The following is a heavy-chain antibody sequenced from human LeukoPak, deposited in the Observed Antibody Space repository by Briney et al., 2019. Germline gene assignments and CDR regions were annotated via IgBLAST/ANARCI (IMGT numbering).Heavy chain of an antibody. CDR2: IYSGGST. CDR3: ASAIGYSGYDSVY. J-gene: IGHJ4*02. Sequence: GGCLRHSCAASGFTVSSNYMSWVRPAPGRGLEWVSVIYSGGSTYHADSVKGRFTISRDKSKNTLYLQMNSLRPEDTAVYYCASAIGYSGYDSVYWGQGTLVTVSS. D-gene: IGHD5-12*01. V-gene: IGHV3-53*01. CDR1: GFTVSSNY.